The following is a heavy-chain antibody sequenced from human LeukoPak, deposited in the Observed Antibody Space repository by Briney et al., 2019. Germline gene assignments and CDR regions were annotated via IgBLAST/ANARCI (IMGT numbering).Heavy chain of an antibody. V-gene: IGHV4-4*07. CDR3: ARQIASVGTAGFDF. Sequence: SETLSLTCTVSSDSISSFYWTWIRQPAGKGLEWIGCIYSTGSTNYNPSLKSRDTMSVDTSNNQFSLRLRSVTAADTAVYYCARQIASVGTAGFDFCGPGALVTVSS. J-gene: IGHJ4*02. CDR2: IYSTGST. D-gene: IGHD6-13*01. CDR1: SDSISSFY.